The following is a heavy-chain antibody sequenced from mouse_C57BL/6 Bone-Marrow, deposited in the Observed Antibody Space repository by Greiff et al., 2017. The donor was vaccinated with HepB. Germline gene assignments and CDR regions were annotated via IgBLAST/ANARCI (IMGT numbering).Heavy chain of an antibody. Sequence: DVMLVESGEGLVKPGGSLKLSCAASGFTFSSYAMSWVRQTPEKRLEWVAYISSGGDYIYYADTVKGRFTIARDNARNTLYLQMSSLKAEDTAMYYCTRGNDYDDAYWGQGTLVTVSA. V-gene: IGHV5-9-1*02. CDR1: GFTFSSYA. J-gene: IGHJ3*01. CDR3: TRGNDYDDAY. CDR2: ISSGGDYI. D-gene: IGHD2-4*01.